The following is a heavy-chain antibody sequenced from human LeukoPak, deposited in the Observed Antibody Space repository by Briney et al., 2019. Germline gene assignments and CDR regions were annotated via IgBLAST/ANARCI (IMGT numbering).Heavy chain of an antibody. V-gene: IGHV3-33*01. CDR1: GFTFSSYG. Sequence: GRSLRLSCAASGFTFSSYGMHRVRQAPGKGLEWVAVIWYDGSNKYYADSVKGRFTISRDNSKNTLYLQMNSLRAEDTAVYYCASAQGIAAAGDYWGQGTLVTVSS. D-gene: IGHD6-13*01. J-gene: IGHJ4*02. CDR3: ASAQGIAAAGDY. CDR2: IWYDGSNK.